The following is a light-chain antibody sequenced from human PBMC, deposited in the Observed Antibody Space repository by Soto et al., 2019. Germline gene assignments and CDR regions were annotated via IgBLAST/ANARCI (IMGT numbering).Light chain of an antibody. CDR2: KVS. CDR3: MQGGHWPT. V-gene: IGKV2-30*01. J-gene: IGKJ2*01. CDR1: QSLVSSNGNTY. Sequence: DVVMTQSPLSLPVTLGQPASISCRSSQSLVSSNGNTYLNWFQQRPGQSPRRLVYKVSNRDSGVPDRFSGSGSGTDFTLNISRVEAEYVGVYYCMQGGHWPTFGQGTKLEIK.